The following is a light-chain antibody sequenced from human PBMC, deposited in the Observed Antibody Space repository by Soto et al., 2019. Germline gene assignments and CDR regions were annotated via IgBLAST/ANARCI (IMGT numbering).Light chain of an antibody. CDR2: GAS. CDR1: QSVSSSF. Sequence: EIVLTQSPGTLSLSPGEGVTLSCRASQSVSSSFLAWYQQKPGQAPRLLIYGASSRATGIPDRFTGSGSGTDFTLTISRLEPEDFAVYYCQQYCRSPPWTFGQGTKVEIK. V-gene: IGKV3-20*01. CDR3: QQYCRSPPWT. J-gene: IGKJ1*01.